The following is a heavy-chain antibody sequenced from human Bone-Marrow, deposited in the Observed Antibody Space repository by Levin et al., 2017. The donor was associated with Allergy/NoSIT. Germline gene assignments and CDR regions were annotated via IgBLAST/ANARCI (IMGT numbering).Heavy chain of an antibody. CDR1: GFTFSSYW. J-gene: IGHJ4*02. Sequence: PGGSLRLSCAASGFTFSSYWMHWVRQAPGKGLVWVSRINSDGSSTRYADSVKGRFTISRDNAKNTLYLQMNSLRAEDTAVYYCARGYCSSTSCYVPDYWGQGTLVTASS. CDR2: INSDGSST. CDR3: ARGYCSSTSCYVPDY. D-gene: IGHD2-2*01. V-gene: IGHV3-74*01.